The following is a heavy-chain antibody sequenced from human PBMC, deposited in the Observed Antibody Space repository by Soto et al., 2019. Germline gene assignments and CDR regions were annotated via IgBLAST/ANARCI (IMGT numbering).Heavy chain of an antibody. CDR2: IYHSGST. J-gene: IGHJ5*02. V-gene: IGHV4-30-2*01. D-gene: IGHD6-13*01. CDR1: GGSISSGGYS. CDR3: ARGAGYSSSWYNWFDP. Sequence: SETLSLTCAVSGGSISSGGYSWRWIRQPPGKGLEWIGYIYHSGSTYYNPSLKSRVTISVDRSKNQFSLKLSSVTAADTAVYYCARGAGYSSSWYNWFDPWGQGTLVTVSS.